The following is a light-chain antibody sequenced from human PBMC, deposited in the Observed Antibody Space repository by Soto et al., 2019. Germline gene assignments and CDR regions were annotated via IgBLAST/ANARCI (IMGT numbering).Light chain of an antibody. CDR2: SND. J-gene: IGLJ3*02. V-gene: IGLV1-44*01. CDR1: SSKIGSNT. Sequence: QSVLTQPPSASGTPGQRVTISCSGSSSKIGSNTVNWYQHLPGMAPKLLTHSNDHRPSGVADRFSGSKSGTSASLAISGLQSEDEADYYCATWDDILNGWVFGGGTKLTVL. CDR3: ATWDDILNGWV.